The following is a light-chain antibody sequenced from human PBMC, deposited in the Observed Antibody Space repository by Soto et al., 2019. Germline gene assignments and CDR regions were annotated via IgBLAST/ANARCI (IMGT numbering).Light chain of an antibody. CDR2: TND. CDR3: LAWDDSLNGNL. Sequence: QSVLTQPPSASGTPGQRVTTSCSGSSSNIESNTVYWYQQLPGMAPRLLIHTNDRRPSGVPDRFSGSKSGTSASLAISGLQSEDEADYYCLAWDDSLNGNLFGTGTKV. CDR1: SSNIESNT. J-gene: IGLJ1*01. V-gene: IGLV1-44*01.